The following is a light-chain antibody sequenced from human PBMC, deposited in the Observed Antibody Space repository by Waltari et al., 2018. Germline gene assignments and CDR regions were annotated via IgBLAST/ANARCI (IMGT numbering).Light chain of an antibody. CDR1: SSDVGGYNY. V-gene: IGLV2-14*03. J-gene: IGLJ1*01. CDR3: SSYTSSSTYV. CDR2: DVS. Sequence: QSALTQPASVSGSPGQSLTISCPGPSSDVGGYNYVSWYQQHPGKAPKLMIYDVSNRPSGVSNRFSGSKSGNTASLTISGLQAEDEADYYCSSYTSSSTYVFGTGTKVTVL.